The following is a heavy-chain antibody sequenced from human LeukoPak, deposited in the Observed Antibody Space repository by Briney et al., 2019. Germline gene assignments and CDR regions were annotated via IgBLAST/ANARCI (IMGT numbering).Heavy chain of an antibody. CDR2: IKSKTDGGTT. V-gene: IGHV3-15*01. D-gene: IGHD4-17*01. CDR1: GFTFSNAC. Sequence: GGTLRLSCAASGFTFSNACMSWVRQAPAKGLEWVGRIKSKTDGGTTDYVAPVKGRFTISRDDSKNTLYLQMNSLKTDDTAVYYCTTDLTPTVTTSWGQGTLVTVSS. J-gene: IGHJ4*02. CDR3: TTDLTPTVTTS.